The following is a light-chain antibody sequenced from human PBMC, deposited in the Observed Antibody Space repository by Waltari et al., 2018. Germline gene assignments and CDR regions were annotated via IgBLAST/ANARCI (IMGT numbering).Light chain of an antibody. CDR2: GAS. CDR3: QQYTDYPLT. Sequence: DIQMTQSPSSLSASVGDRVTITCRVSQGISSRLAWYQQKPETAPKSLIYGASNLQSGVPSRFSGSESGTDFTLTINGLQPEDFATYYCQQYTDYPLTFGGGTKVEIK. CDR1: QGISSR. J-gene: IGKJ4*01. V-gene: IGKV1D-16*01.